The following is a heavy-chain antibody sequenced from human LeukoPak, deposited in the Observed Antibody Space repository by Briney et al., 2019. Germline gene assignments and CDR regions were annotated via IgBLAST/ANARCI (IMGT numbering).Heavy chain of an antibody. Sequence: PGRSLRLSCTVSGFNFNNYAMHWVRQAPGKGLEGVASMSYDGTNRYYADSVKGRFTVSRDNSKNTLYLQMNSLRSDDTAVYYCARVARTGIGELLRPLDKWGQGTLVTVSS. D-gene: IGHD3-10*01. CDR1: GFNFNNYA. J-gene: IGHJ4*02. CDR3: ARVARTGIGELLRPLDK. V-gene: IGHV3-30-3*01. CDR2: MSYDGTNR.